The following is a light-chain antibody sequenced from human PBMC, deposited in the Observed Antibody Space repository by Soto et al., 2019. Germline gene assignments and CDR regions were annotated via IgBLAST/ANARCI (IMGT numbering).Light chain of an antibody. CDR2: AAS. CDR3: QQSYSALSIT. J-gene: IGKJ5*01. Sequence: DIQMTQSPSSLSASVGDRVTITCRASESIARHLNWYQQKPGKAPKLLIYAASSLQNGVPPRFRGGGSGTDFTLTISNLQPEDFATYYCQQSYSALSITFGQGTRLEMK. CDR1: ESIARH. V-gene: IGKV1-39*01.